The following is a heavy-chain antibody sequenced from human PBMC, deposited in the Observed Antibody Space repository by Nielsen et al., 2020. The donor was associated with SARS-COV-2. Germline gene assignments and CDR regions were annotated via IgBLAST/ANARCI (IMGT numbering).Heavy chain of an antibody. CDR3: ARGPPVLRYFGHVDY. J-gene: IGHJ4*02. CDR1: GYTFTNYH. D-gene: IGHD3-9*01. V-gene: IGHV1-46*01. Sequence: ASVKVSCKASGYTFTNYHIHWVRQAPGQGLEWMGVINPSGVITTYAQKFQGRVTMTRDTSTSTVYMELSSLRSEDTAVYYCARGPPVLRYFGHVDYWGQGTLVTVSS. CDR2: INPSGVIT.